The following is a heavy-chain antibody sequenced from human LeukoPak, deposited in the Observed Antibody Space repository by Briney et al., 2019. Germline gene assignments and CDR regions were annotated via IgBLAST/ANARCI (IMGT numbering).Heavy chain of an antibody. CDR3: ARDSSRRVWPWANN. D-gene: IGHD3-16*01. J-gene: IGHJ4*02. V-gene: IGHV1-2*02. Sequence: ASVKVSYKTSGYTFTTYYIHWVRQAPGQGPEWMGVINPSGGSATYTQKFQGRVTMTRDTSISTAYMELSRLRSDDTAVYYCARDSSRRVWPWANNWGQGTLVTVSS. CDR1: GYTFTTYY. CDR2: INPSGGSA.